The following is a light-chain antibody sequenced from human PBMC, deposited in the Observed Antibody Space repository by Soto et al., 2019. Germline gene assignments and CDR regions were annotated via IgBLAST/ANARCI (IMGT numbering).Light chain of an antibody. CDR3: CSYAGSSTAVV. Sequence: QSALTQPASVSGSPGQSITISCTGTSSDVGSYNLVSWYQQNPGRAPKLMIYEVSKRPSGVSNRFSGSKSGNTASLTISGLQAEDEADYYGCSYAGSSTAVVFGGVPTLTVL. V-gene: IGLV2-23*02. CDR1: SSDVGSYNL. CDR2: EVS. J-gene: IGLJ2*01.